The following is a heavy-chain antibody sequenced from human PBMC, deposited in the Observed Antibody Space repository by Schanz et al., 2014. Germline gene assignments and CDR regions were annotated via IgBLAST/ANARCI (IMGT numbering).Heavy chain of an antibody. CDR1: GFIFEDYA. V-gene: IGHV3-74*01. CDR2: INSDGSTT. D-gene: IGHD4-17*01. CDR3: VRDTDYHFDY. J-gene: IGHJ4*02. Sequence: EVQLVESGGGLVQPGRSLRLSCAASGFIFEDYAMYWVRQAPGKGLVWVSRINSDGSTTIYADSVKGRFTISRDNAKNTLYLQMNSLRAEDTAVYYCVRDTDYHFDYWGQGTLVTVSS.